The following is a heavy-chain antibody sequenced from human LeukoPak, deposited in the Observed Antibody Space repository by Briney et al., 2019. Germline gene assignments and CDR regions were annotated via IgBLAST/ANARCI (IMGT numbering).Heavy chain of an antibody. Sequence: GGSLRLSCAASGFTFSSYGMHWVRQAPGKGLEWVAFIRYDGSNKYYADSVKGRFTISRDNSKNTLYLQMNSLRAEDTAVYYCAKDHSGGYLREDIDYFDYWGQGTLVTVSS. CDR1: GFTFSSYG. V-gene: IGHV3-30*02. J-gene: IGHJ4*02. D-gene: IGHD1-26*01. CDR3: AKDHSGGYLREDIDYFDY. CDR2: IRYDGSNK.